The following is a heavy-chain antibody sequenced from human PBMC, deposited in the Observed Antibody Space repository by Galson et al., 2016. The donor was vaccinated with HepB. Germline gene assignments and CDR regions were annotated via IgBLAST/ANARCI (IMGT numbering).Heavy chain of an antibody. J-gene: IGHJ4*02. V-gene: IGHV3-74*01. CDR1: GFNFNTFW. CDR2: TDTDGRIT. Sequence: SLRLSCAASGFNFNTFWMHWVRQVPGNGLVWVSRTDTDGRITNYADSVRGRFTISRDNTKNTLFLQMNSLRAEDTAVYYCARDLGGYGGYWGQGTLVTVSS. D-gene: IGHD5-12*01. CDR3: ARDLGGYGGY.